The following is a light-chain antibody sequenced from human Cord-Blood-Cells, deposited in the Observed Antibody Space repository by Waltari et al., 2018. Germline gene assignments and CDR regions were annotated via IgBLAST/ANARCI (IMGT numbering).Light chain of an antibody. CDR1: SSDVGGSNY. J-gene: IGLJ1*01. CDR3: CSYAGSYV. Sequence: QSALTQPRSVSGSPGQSVTISCTGTSSDVGGSNYVSWYHQHPGKAPKLMIYDVSKRPSGVPDRFSGSKSGNTASLTISGLQAEDEADYYCCSYAGSYVFGTGTKVTVL. CDR2: DVS. V-gene: IGLV2-11*01.